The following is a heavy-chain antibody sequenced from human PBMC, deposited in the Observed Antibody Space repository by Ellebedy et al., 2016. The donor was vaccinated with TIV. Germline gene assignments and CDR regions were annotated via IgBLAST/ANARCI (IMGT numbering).Heavy chain of an antibody. J-gene: IGHJ3*02. CDR2: INPNSGGT. Sequence: ASVKVSCXASGYTFTGYYMHWVRQAPGQGLEWMGWINPNSGGTNYAQKFQGWVTMTRDTSISTAYMELSRLRSDDTAVYYCARGGDIVVVPAAGYSDAFDIWGQGTMVTVSS. CDR1: GYTFTGYY. V-gene: IGHV1-2*04. CDR3: ARGGDIVVVPAAGYSDAFDI. D-gene: IGHD2-2*01.